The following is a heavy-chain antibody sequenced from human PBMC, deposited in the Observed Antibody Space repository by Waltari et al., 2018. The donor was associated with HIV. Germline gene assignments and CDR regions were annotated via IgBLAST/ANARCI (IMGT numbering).Heavy chain of an antibody. Sequence: QVRLVESGGGVVHPGESLRRSCAADGLIFTNHVIHWVRQAPGKGLEWVAVIWYDGSNKFYADSVKGRFTMSRDDSKRTVYLQLNNLRVADTAVYYCVRSGLQYCDGDWCSHRYYYGMDVWGQGTTVSVSS. CDR1: GLIFTNHV. CDR3: VRSGLQYCDGDWCSHRYYYGMDV. CDR2: IWYDGSNK. V-gene: IGHV3-33*01. J-gene: IGHJ6*02. D-gene: IGHD2-21*02.